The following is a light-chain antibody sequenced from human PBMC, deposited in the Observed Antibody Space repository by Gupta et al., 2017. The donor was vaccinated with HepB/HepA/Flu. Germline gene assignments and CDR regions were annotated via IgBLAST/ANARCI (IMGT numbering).Light chain of an antibody. V-gene: IGKV1-5*03. CDR3: QQDNSYLWT. J-gene: IGKJ1*01. CDR1: QSISSW. CDR2: KAS. Sequence: DIQMTQSPSTLSASVGDRVTITCRASQSISSWLAWYQQKPGKTPKLLIYKASSLESGVSSRFSGSGSGTEFTLTISSLQPDDFATYYCQQDNSYLWTFGQGTKVEIK.